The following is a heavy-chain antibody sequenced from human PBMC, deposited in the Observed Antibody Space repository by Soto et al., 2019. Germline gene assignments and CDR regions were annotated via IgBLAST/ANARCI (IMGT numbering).Heavy chain of an antibody. Sequence: VQLVQSGAEVKKPGSSVKVSCEASGGNFNNYTIPWVRQAPGHGLEWMGGFIPLFFTASYSQTFQGRVTITADRSTSSVYMELSSLRYEDTGVYYCQLRSVHFDDGGFPSFYYGLDVWGQGTTVTVS. CDR3: QLRSVHFDDGGFPSFYYGLDV. CDR1: GGNFNNYT. J-gene: IGHJ6*02. D-gene: IGHD2-15*01. V-gene: IGHV1-69*06. CDR2: FIPLFFTA.